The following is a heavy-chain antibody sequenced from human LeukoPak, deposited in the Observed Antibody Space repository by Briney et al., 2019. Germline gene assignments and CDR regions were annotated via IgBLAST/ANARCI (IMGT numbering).Heavy chain of an antibody. CDR1: AFTFGSYG. J-gene: IGHJ4*02. CDR2: IKQDGSEK. CDR3: AREGRYYYDTWYYFDY. D-gene: IGHD3-22*01. Sequence: PGGSLRLSCAASAFTFGSYGMSWVRQAPGEGLGWVATIKQDGSEKYYVDSVKGRFTISRDNAKNSLYLQMNSLRAEDTAVYYCAREGRYYYDTWYYFDYWGQGTLVTVSS. V-gene: IGHV3-7*01.